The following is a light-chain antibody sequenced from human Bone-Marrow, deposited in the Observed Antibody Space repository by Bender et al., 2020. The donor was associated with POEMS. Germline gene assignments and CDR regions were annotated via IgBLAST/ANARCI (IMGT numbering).Light chain of an antibody. CDR1: SSNIGSNK. CDR2: SNN. J-gene: IGLJ1*01. V-gene: IGLV1-44*01. Sequence: QSVLTQPPSASGTPGQRVTISCSGSSSNIGSNKVNWYQQLPGTAPKLLIYSNNQRPSGVPDRFSGSKSGTSASLAISGLQSEDEADYYCSSYTSSSTYLFGTGTKVTVL. CDR3: SSYTSSSTYL.